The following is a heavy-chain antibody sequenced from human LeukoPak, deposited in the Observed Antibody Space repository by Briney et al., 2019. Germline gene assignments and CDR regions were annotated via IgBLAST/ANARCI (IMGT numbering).Heavy chain of an antibody. V-gene: IGHV3-7*03. D-gene: IGHD4-11*01. Sequence: GGSLRLSCAASGFTFSTFWMSWVRQAPGKGLEFVASLRQGGSEKYIVDSMKGRFTISGDNSKNTLYLQMNSLRAEDTAVYYCAKDLTDGLQWFDPWGQGTLVTVSS. CDR2: LRQGGSEK. J-gene: IGHJ5*02. CDR1: GFTFSTFW. CDR3: AKDLTDGLQWFDP.